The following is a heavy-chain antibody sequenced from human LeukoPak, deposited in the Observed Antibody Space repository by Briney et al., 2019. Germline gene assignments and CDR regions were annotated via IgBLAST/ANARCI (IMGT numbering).Heavy chain of an antibody. D-gene: IGHD3-3*01. CDR2: MNPNTANT. J-gene: IGHJ3*02. CDR3: ARILGARFLEWSDDAFDI. V-gene: IGHV1-8*03. Sequence: GASVKVSCKASGYTFTTYDINWVRQAPGQGLEWMGWMNPNTANTGYAQKFQGRVTLTRSTSINTAYMELSSLRSDDTAVYYCARILGARFLEWSDDAFDIWGQGTMVTVSS. CDR1: GYTFTTYD.